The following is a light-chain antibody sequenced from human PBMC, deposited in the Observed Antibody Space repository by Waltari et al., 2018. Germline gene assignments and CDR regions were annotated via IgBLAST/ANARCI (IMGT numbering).Light chain of an antibody. CDR1: SSNIGSNT. CDR2: ANN. V-gene: IGLV1-44*01. CDR3: TTWDDSLNGVV. J-gene: IGLJ3*02. Sequence: QSVLTQPPSASGTPGQRVTISCSGSSSNIGSNTVNWYQQLPGTAPKLLISANNHRPSGVPDRVSGSKSGTSASLAISGLQSEDEADYYCTTWDDSLNGVVFDGGTKLTV.